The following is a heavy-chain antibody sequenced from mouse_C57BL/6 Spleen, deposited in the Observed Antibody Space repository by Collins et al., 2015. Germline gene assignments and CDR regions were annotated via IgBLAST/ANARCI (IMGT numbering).Heavy chain of an antibody. CDR2: IYPSDSET. V-gene: IGHV1-61*01. D-gene: IGHD3-3*01. CDR3: ARESVGQHFDV. CDR1: GYTFTSYW. J-gene: IGHJ1*03. Sequence: QVQLQQPGAELVRPGSPVKLSCKASGYTFTSYWMDWVKQRPGQGLEWIGNIYPSDSETHYNQKFKDKATLTVDKSSSTAYMQLSSLTSEDSAVYYCARESVGQHFDVWGTGTTVTVSS.